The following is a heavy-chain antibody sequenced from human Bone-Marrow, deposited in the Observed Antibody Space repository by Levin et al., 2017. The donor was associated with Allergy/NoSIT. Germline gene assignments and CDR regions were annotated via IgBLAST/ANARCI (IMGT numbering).Heavy chain of an antibody. CDR3: ARLIGRHRPSDFWSGELDY. V-gene: IGHV1-46*01. Sequence: ASVKVSCKASGYTFTNNYIHWVRQAPGQGLEWMGMINPSGDSTNYAQKFQGRVTMTCDTSTSTVSMELSSLRSEDTAVYYCARLIGRHRPSDFWSGELDYWGQGTLVTVSS. D-gene: IGHD3-3*01. J-gene: IGHJ4*02. CDR1: GYTFTNNY. CDR2: INPSGDST.